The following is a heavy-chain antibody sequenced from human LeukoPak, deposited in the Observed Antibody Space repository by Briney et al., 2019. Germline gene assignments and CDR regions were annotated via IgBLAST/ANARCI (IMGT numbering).Heavy chain of an antibody. CDR1: GFTVSNSY. D-gene: IGHD4-17*01. CDR2: IYGGGNT. CDR3: AMAVSNDYAAY. Sequence: PGGSLRLSCAASGFTVSNSYMTWVRQAPGRGPEWVSTIYGGGNTYYADSVKGRFTISRDSSKNILYLQMNSLRAEDTAVYYCAMAVSNDYAAYWGQGALVTVSS. V-gene: IGHV3-53*01. J-gene: IGHJ4*02.